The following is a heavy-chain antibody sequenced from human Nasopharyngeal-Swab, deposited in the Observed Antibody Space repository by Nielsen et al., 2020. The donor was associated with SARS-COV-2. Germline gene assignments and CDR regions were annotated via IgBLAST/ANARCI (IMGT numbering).Heavy chain of an antibody. J-gene: IGHJ4*02. V-gene: IGHV3-11*03. Sequence: GESLKISCAASGFSFSDYYMSWIRQAPGKGLEWVSYINSVSSSTTYADSVKGRFTISRDNAKNTLYLQMNSLGAEDTAVYYCADPPFSEYWGQGTLVTVSS. CDR2: INSVSSST. CDR1: GFSFSDYY. CDR3: ADPPFSEY.